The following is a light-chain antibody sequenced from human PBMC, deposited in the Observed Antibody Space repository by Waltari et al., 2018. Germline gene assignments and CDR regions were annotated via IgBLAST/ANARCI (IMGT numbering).Light chain of an antibody. CDR3: QQYNNWPLT. J-gene: IGKJ4*01. V-gene: IGKV3-15*01. Sequence: EIVMTQSPATLSVSPGERATLSCRASQSVSSNLARYQQKPGQAPRLLIYGAFTRATDIPARFSGSGSGTEFTLTISSLQSEDFAVYYCQQYNNWPLTFGGGTKVEI. CDR1: QSVSSN. CDR2: GAF.